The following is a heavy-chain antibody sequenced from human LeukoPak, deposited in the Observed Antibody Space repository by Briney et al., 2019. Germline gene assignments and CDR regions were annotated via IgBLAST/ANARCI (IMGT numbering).Heavy chain of an antibody. V-gene: IGHV3-48*02. Sequence: PGGSLRLSCAGSGFTFSSYSMQWVRQAPGKGLEWISYISSGSTTTYYADSVKGRFTISRDNAKNSLYLQMNSLRDEDTAVYYCARDTSFGQWELLFGYWGQGTLVTVSS. CDR2: ISSGSTTT. CDR3: ARDTSFGQWELLFGY. J-gene: IGHJ4*02. D-gene: IGHD1-26*01. CDR1: GFTFSSYS.